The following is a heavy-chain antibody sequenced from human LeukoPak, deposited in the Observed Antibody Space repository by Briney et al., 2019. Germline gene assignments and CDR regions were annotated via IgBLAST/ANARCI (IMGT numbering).Heavy chain of an antibody. V-gene: IGHV3-21*01. CDR3: ARDQFLADI. D-gene: IGHD3-3*01. CDR2: ISGSSSYI. CDR1: GFTFSSYS. Sequence: PGGSLRLSCAASGFTFSSYSMNWVRQAPGKGLEWVSSISGSSSYIYYADSVKGRFTISRDSAKKSLYLQMSSLRAEDTAVYYCARDQFLADIWGQGTMVTVSS. J-gene: IGHJ3*02.